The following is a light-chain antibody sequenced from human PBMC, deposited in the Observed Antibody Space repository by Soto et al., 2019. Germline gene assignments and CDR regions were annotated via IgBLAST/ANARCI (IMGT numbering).Light chain of an antibody. CDR3: QQYNDWPPYT. CDR2: GAS. CDR1: QSVGSN. Sequence: EIVMTQSPATLSVSPGEGATLSCRASQSVGSNLAWYQQKPGQAPRLLIYGASTRATGFPARFSGSGSGTEFTLTISSLQSEDFAVYYCQQYNDWPPYTFGQGTKLEIK. J-gene: IGKJ2*01. V-gene: IGKV3-15*01.